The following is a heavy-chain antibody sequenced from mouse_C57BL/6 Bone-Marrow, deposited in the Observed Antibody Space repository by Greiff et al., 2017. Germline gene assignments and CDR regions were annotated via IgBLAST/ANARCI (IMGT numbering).Heavy chain of an antibody. D-gene: IGHD1-1*01. V-gene: IGHV1-55*01. CDR3: ARMDCSSYDAMDY. CDR1: GYTFTSYW. J-gene: IGHJ4*01. CDR2: IYPGSGST. Sequence: QVQLKQPGAELVKPGASVKMSCKASGYTFTSYWITWVKQRPGQGLEWIGDIYPGSGSTNYNEKFKSKATLTVDTSSSTAYMQLSSLTSEDSAVYYCARMDCSSYDAMDYWGQGTSVTVSS.